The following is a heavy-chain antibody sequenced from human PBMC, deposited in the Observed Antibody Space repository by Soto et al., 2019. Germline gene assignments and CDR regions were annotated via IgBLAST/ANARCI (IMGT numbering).Heavy chain of an antibody. J-gene: IGHJ4*02. Sequence: QVQLVESGGGVVQPGRSLRLSCAASGFTFSSYGMHWVRQAPGKGLEWVAVISYDGSKKYYADSVKGRFTISRDNSKNTLYLQMNSLRAEDTAVYYCAKDTGYSSGEFDYWGQGTLVTVSS. CDR2: ISYDGSKK. V-gene: IGHV3-30*18. D-gene: IGHD6-19*01. CDR1: GFTFSSYG. CDR3: AKDTGYSSGEFDY.